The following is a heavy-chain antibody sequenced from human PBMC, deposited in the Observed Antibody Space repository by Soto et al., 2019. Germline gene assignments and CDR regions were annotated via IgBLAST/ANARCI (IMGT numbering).Heavy chain of an antibody. V-gene: IGHV3-30-3*01. CDR1: GFTFSSYA. J-gene: IGHJ6*02. D-gene: IGHD3-10*01. Sequence: PGGSLRLSCAASGFTFSSYAMHWVRQAPGKGLEWVAVISYDGSNKYYADSVKGRFTISRDNSKNTLYLQMNSLRAEDTAVYYCARDPSDYYGSGSYYNGFSYYYYYGMDVWGQGTTVTVSS. CDR2: ISYDGSNK. CDR3: ARDPSDYYGSGSYYNGFSYYYYYGMDV.